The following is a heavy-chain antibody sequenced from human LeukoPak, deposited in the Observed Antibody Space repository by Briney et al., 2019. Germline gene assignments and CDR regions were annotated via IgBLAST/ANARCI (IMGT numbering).Heavy chain of an antibody. J-gene: IGHJ5*02. Sequence: ASVKVSCKASGYTFTSYGISCVRQAPGQGLEWMGWISAYNGNTNYAQKLQGRVTMTTDTSTSTAYMELRSLRSDDTAVYYCARDLFESHWYAAGTNWFDPWGQGTLVTVSS. V-gene: IGHV1-18*01. CDR1: GYTFTSYG. D-gene: IGHD6-13*01. CDR3: ARDLFESHWYAAGTNWFDP. CDR2: ISAYNGNT.